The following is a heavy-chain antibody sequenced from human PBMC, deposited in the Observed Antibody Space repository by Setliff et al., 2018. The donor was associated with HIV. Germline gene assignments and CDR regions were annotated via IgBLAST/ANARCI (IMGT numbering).Heavy chain of an antibody. Sequence: GGSLRLSCAASGFTFSSYEMNWVRQAPGKGLEWVSYIGNSGSPIYYADSVKGRFTISRDNAKNSLYLQMNGLSAEDTAVYYCAKEGEWQRSRGYMDVWGKGTTVTVSS. CDR3: AKEGEWQRSRGYMDV. V-gene: IGHV3-48*03. J-gene: IGHJ6*03. CDR1: GFTFSSYE. CDR2: IGNSGSPI. D-gene: IGHD5-12*01.